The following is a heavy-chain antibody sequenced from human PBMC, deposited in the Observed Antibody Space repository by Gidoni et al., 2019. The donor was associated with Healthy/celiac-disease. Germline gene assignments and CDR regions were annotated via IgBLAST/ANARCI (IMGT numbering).Heavy chain of an antibody. V-gene: IGHV4-30-4*01. CDR1: GGSIRSGDYY. D-gene: IGHD2-15*01. CDR2: IYYSGST. CDR3: ARGVVAALNWFDP. J-gene: IGHJ5*02. Sequence: QVQLQESGPGLVKPSQTLSLTCTVSGGSIRSGDYYWSWIRQPPGKGLEWIGYIYYSGSTYYNPSLKSRVTISVDTSKNQFSLKLSSVTAADTAVYYCARGVVAALNWFDPWGQGTLVTVSS.